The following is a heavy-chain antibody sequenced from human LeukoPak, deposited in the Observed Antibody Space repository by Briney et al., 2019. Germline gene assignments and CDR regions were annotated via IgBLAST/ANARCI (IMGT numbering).Heavy chain of an antibody. Sequence: SETLSLTCTVSGNSISSGYYWGWIRQPPGKGLEWIGSIYHSGSTYYNPSLKSRVTISVDTSKNQFSLKLSSVTAADTAVYYCARTTVTTPDYWGQGTLVTVSS. CDR1: GNSISSGYY. D-gene: IGHD4-11*01. V-gene: IGHV4-38-2*02. CDR3: ARTTVTTPDY. J-gene: IGHJ4*02. CDR2: IYHSGST.